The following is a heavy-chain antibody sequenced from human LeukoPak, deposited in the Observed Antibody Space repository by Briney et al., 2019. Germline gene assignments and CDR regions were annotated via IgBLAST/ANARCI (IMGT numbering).Heavy chain of an antibody. J-gene: IGHJ5*02. CDR1: GGSISGYY. CDR2: IYYSGTT. V-gene: IGHV4-59*01. Sequence: SETLSLTCTVSGGSISGYYWSWIRQPPGKGLEWIGYIYYSGTTNYNPSLRSRVTISADTSKNQFSLRLSSVTATDTAVYYCARLHSSRAEEFDPWGQGTLVTVSS. CDR3: ARLHSSRAEEFDP.